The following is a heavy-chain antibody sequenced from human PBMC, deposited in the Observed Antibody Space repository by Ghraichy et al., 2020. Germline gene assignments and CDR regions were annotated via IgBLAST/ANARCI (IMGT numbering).Heavy chain of an antibody. CDR2: IYYSGSS. V-gene: IGHV4-31*03. CDR3: ASGVGAPYYFDY. D-gene: IGHD3-10*01. J-gene: IGHJ4*02. Sequence: TLSLTCTVSGDSISSGGYYWNWIRQHPGKGLEWIGYIYYSGSSYYNPSLKSRATISVDTSKNQFSLELSSVTAADTAVYYCASGVGAPYYFDYWGQVILVTVSS. CDR1: GDSISSGGYY.